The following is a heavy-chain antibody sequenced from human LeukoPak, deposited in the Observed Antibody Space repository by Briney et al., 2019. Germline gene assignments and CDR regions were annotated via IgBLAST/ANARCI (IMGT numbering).Heavy chain of an antibody. V-gene: IGHV1-69*01. D-gene: IGHD3-3*01. Sequence: SVKVSCKDSGGTFSSYAISWVRQAPGQGLEWMGGIIPIFGTANYAQKFQGRVTITADESTSTAYMELSSLRSEDTAVYYCARAEATIFGVVISGALDYWGQGTLVTVSS. CDR1: GGTFSSYA. CDR3: ARAEATIFGVVISGALDY. J-gene: IGHJ4*02. CDR2: IIPIFGTA.